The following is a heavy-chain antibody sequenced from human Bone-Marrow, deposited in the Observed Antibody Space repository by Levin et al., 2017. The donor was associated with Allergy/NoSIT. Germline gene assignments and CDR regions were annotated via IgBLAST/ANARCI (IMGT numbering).Heavy chain of an antibody. CDR2: IYYTGST. Sequence: LGLSCSVSGGSITNGDYYWSWIRQSPGMGLEWIGFIYYTGSTNKDPSLKSRVTMSVDTSKNQFSLKLTSVTAADTAVYYCVRGGGYFDFWGQGTPVTVSS. V-gene: IGHV4-30-4*01. CDR3: VRGGGYFDF. D-gene: IGHD4-23*01. CDR1: GGSITNGDYY. J-gene: IGHJ4*02.